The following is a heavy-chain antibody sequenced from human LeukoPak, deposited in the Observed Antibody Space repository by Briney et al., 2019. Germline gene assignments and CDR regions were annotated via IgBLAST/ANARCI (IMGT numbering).Heavy chain of an antibody. CDR3: ARARTMDPDYSSAVDY. CDR1: GYTVSRHA. V-gene: IGHV7-4-1*02. CDR2: INTDTAKP. D-gene: IGHD6-19*01. J-gene: IGHJ4*02. Sequence: GASVKVSCKASGYTVSRHALNWVRQAPGQGLEWLGWINTDTAKPTYAQGFTGRFVFSLDTSVTTANLQISSLKTEDTAVYYCARARTMDPDYSSAVDYWGQGTQVTVSA.